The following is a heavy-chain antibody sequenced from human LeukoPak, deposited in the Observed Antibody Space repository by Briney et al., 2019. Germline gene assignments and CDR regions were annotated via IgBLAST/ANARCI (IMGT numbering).Heavy chain of an antibody. V-gene: IGHV3-7*01. D-gene: IGHD3-3*01. Sequence: GGSLRLSCAASGFTFSSYWMSWVRQAPGKGLEWVANIKQDGSEKYYVDSVKGRFTISRDNAKNSLYLQMNSLRAEDTAVYYCARDSGYLEWFRGLGGGFDYWGQGTLVTVSS. J-gene: IGHJ4*02. CDR2: IKQDGSEK. CDR3: ARDSGYLEWFRGLGGGFDY. CDR1: GFTFSSYW.